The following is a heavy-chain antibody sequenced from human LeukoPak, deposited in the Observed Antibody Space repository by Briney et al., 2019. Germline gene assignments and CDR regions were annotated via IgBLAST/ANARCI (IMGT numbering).Heavy chain of an antibody. CDR2: IWYDGSNK. J-gene: IGHJ4*02. CDR3: ARPYDSSGYYYFDY. CDR1: GFTFNSYG. Sequence: PGGSLRLFCAASGFTFNSYGMQGVRQSPGKGVEWVAVIWYDGSNKYYADSVKGRFTISRDNSKNTLYLQMNSLRAEDTAVYYCARPYDSSGYYYFDYWGQGTLVTVSS. V-gene: IGHV3-33*01. D-gene: IGHD3-22*01.